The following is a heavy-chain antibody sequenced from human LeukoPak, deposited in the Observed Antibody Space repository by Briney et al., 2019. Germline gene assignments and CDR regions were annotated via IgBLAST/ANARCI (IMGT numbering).Heavy chain of an antibody. J-gene: IGHJ4*02. V-gene: IGHV4-38-2*01. CDR2: IYHSGST. CDR3: AICPSGSYYPR. CDR1: GYSISSGYY. D-gene: IGHD3-10*01. Sequence: SETLSLTCAVSGYSISSGYYWGWIRQPPGKGLEWIGRIYHSGSTYYNPPLKSRVTMSVDTSKNQFSLKLNSVTAADTAVYYCAICPSGSYYPRWGQGTLVTVSS.